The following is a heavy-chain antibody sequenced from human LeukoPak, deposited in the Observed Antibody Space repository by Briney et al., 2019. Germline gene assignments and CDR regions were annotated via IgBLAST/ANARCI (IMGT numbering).Heavy chain of an antibody. CDR1: GFTFDDYA. V-gene: IGHV3-9*03. CDR3: AKGGCSGGFGAFDL. CDR2: ISWNSGII. D-gene: IGHD6-19*01. J-gene: IGHJ2*01. Sequence: GGSLRLFCAASGFTFDDYAMHWVRRAPGKGLEWVSGISWNSGIIGYADSVKGRFTISRDNAKSSLYLQMNSLRAEDLALYYCAKGGCSGGFGAFDLWGRGTLVTVSS.